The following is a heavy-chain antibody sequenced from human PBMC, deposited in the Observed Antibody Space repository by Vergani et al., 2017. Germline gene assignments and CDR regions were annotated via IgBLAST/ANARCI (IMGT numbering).Heavy chain of an antibody. CDR2: IYSTGST. CDR3: ARVMYRDEASAGYRLEGMDI. V-gene: IGHV4-59*13. J-gene: IGHJ6*01. D-gene: IGHD3-16*02. CDR1: GGSFNTYY. Sequence: QVQLEESGPGLVKPSETLSLTCTVSGGSFNTYYWSWIRQSPGKGLEWIGYIYSTGSTNYNPSLNSRVTLSVDTSKNQFSLKLRSVAAADTAVYCCARVMYRDEASAGYRLEGMDIWGQGTTVTICS.